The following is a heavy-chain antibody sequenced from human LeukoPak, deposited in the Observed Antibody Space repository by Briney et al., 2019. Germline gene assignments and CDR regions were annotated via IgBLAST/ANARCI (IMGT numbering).Heavy chain of an antibody. V-gene: IGHV3-15*01. J-gene: IGHJ4*02. D-gene: IGHD5-12*01. CDR1: GFTFSNAW. Sequence: GGSLRLSCAASGFTFSNAWMSWVRQAPGKGLEWVGRIKSKTDGGTTDYAAPVKGRFTISRDDSKNTLYLQMNSLKTEDTAVYYCTTDLRYNGYDSKYYFDSWVQGTLVAVSS. CDR3: TTDLRYNGYDSKYYFDS. CDR2: IKSKTDGGTT.